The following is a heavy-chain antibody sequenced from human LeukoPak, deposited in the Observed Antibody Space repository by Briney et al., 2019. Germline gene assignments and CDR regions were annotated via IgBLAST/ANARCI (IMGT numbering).Heavy chain of an antibody. D-gene: IGHD3-22*01. J-gene: IGHJ4*02. V-gene: IGHV3-7*04. Sequence: GGSLRLSCVASGFTFGSFWMSWVRQAPGKGLEWVANIQKDGSDKKYVDSVKGRFSISRDNARNSLYLEMNSLRAEDTAVYFCARVDPESRGHYDVWGQGTLVTVSS. CDR1: GFTFGSFW. CDR3: ARVDPESRGHYDV. CDR2: IQKDGSDK.